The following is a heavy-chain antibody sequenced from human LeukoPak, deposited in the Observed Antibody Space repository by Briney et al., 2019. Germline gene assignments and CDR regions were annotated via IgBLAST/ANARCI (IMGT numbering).Heavy chain of an antibody. J-gene: IGHJ5*02. CDR3: ARVLLWFGELFHWFDP. CDR2: INAGNGNT. CDR1: GYTFTSYA. Sequence: GASVKVSCKASGYTFTSYAMHWVRQAPGQRLEWMGWINAGNGNTKYSQKFQGRATITRDTSASTAYMELSSLRSEDTAVYYYARVLLWFGELFHWFDPWGQGTLVTVSS. V-gene: IGHV1-3*01. D-gene: IGHD3-10*01.